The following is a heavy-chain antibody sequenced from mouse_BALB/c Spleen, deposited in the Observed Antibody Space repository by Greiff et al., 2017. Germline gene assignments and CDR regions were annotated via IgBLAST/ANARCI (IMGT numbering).Heavy chain of an antibody. V-gene: IGHV1S135*01. CDR2: IDPFNGGT. D-gene: IGHD1-1*01. CDR1: GYSFTSYY. J-gene: IGHJ4*01. Sequence: EVQLQESGPELMKPGASVKISCKASGYSFTSYYMHWVKQSHGKSLEWIGYIDPFNGGTSYNQKFKGKATLTVDKSSSTAYMHLSSLTSEDSAVYYCARGDYGYAMDYWGQGTSVTVSS. CDR3: ARGDYGYAMDY.